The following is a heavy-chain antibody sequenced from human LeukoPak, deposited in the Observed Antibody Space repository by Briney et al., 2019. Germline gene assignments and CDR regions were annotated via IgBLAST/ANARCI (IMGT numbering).Heavy chain of an antibody. CDR3: ARDTTRRIVGAPLGP. J-gene: IGHJ5*02. CDR2: ISSSSSYI. D-gene: IGHD1-26*01. V-gene: IGHV3-21*01. Sequence: GGSLRLSCAASGFTFASYAMHWVRQAPGKGLEWVSSISSSSSYIYYADSVKGRFTISRDNAKNSLYLQMNSLRAEDTAVYYCARDTTRRIVGAPLGPWGQGTLVTVSS. CDR1: GFTFASYA.